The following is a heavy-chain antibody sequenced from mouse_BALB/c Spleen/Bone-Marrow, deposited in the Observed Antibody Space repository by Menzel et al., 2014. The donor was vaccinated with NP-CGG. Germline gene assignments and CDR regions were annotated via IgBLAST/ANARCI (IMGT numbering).Heavy chain of an antibody. CDR2: INPNSDYT. CDR1: GYTFTYYT. J-gene: IGHJ3*01. CDR3: AREVYGSWFAY. D-gene: IGHD2-2*01. Sequence: VMLVESGAELARPGASVKMSCKASGYTFTYYTMYWVKQRPGQGLEWIGYINPNSDYTNYNQKFKDKATLTADKSSSTAYMRLSSLTSEDSAVYYCAREVYGSWFAYWGQGTLVTVSA. V-gene: IGHV1-4*01.